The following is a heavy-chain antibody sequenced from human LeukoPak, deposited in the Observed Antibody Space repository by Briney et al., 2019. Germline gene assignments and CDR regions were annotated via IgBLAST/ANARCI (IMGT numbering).Heavy chain of an antibody. CDR2: IYCSGST. V-gene: IGHV4-30-4*08. J-gene: IGHJ4*02. D-gene: IGHD5-18*01. Sequence: SETLSLTCTVSGGSISSGDYYWSWIRQPPGKGLEWIGYIYCSGSTYYNPSLKSRVTISVDTSKNQFSLKLSSVTAADTAVYYCARDGGYSYGSPFDYWGQGTLVTVSS. CDR3: ARDGGYSYGSPFDY. CDR1: GGSISSGDYY.